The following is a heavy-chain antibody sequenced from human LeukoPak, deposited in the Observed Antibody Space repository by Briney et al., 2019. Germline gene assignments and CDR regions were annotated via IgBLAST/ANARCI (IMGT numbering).Heavy chain of an antibody. V-gene: IGHV3-53*01. CDR3: ARGGSGYDSPPFDY. CDR1: GFTARSNY. D-gene: IGHD5-12*01. Sequence: GGSLRLSCAASGFTARSNYMSWVRQAPGKGLEWVSVIYSGGSTYYADSVKGRFTISRDNSKNTLYLQMNSLRAEDTAVYYCARGGSGYDSPPFDYWGQGTLVTVSS. J-gene: IGHJ4*02. CDR2: IYSGGST.